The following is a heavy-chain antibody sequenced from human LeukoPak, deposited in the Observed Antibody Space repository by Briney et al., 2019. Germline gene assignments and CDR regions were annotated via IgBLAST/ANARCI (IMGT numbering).Heavy chain of an antibody. Sequence: ASVKVSCKASGYTFTGYYMHWVRQAPGQGLEWMGWIIPNSGGTNYAQKFQGRVPMTRDTSITTAYMELSRLRSDDTAVYYCARGWSGSYYSHYYYYMDVWGKGTTVTVSS. CDR1: GYTFTGYY. V-gene: IGHV1-2*02. J-gene: IGHJ6*03. CDR3: ARGWSGSYYSHYYYYMDV. CDR2: IIPNSGGT. D-gene: IGHD1-26*01.